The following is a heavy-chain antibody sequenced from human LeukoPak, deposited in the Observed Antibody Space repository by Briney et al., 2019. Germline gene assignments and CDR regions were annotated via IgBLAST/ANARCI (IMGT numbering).Heavy chain of an antibody. CDR3: ARRSGGYIYFDY. V-gene: IGHV5-51*01. D-gene: IGHD2-15*01. Sequence: KPGESLKISCEGSGYNFTSYWIGLVRQMPGKGLEWMGIIYPGDSDTRYSPSFQGQATTSADKSITTAYLQWSSLKASDTAMYYCARRSGGYIYFDYWGQGTLVTVSS. J-gene: IGHJ4*02. CDR1: GYNFTSYW. CDR2: IYPGDSDT.